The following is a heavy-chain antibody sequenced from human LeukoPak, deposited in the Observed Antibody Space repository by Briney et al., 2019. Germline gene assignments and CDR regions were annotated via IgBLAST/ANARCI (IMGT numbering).Heavy chain of an antibody. CDR1: GGSMSNHY. Sequence: SETLSLTCNGTGGSMSNHYWRWIRQPPGKGPEWIGYIFYSGNTNYNPSFKSRVTISVDTSKNQFSLKLSSVTAADTAVYYCVTRRAPWLGNDDFDDWGQGTMVTVS. D-gene: IGHD6-19*01. V-gene: IGHV4-59*08. CDR3: VTRRAPWLGNDDFDD. CDR2: IFYSGNT. J-gene: IGHJ3*01.